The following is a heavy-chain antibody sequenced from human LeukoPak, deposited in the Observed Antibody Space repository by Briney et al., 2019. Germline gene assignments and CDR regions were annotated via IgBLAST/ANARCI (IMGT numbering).Heavy chain of an antibody. CDR3: AKERQKLVPDIDY. D-gene: IGHD3-9*01. V-gene: IGHV3-30*02. CDR2: TRYDESRA. Sequence: GGSLRLSCAASEFIFSNYGMHWVRQAPGKGLEWLAFTRYDESRAYYADSVKGRFSISRDNSKNTLYLQMNNLRPEDTAVYSCAKERQKLVPDIDYWGQGTLVTVSS. CDR1: EFIFSNYG. J-gene: IGHJ4*02.